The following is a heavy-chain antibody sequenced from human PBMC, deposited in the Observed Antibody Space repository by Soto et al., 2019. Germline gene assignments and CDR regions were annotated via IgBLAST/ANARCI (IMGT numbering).Heavy chain of an antibody. CDR1: GFTFSSYA. D-gene: IGHD3-10*01. CDR2: ISYDGSNK. CDR3: ARGGGRWVRRGYYGMDV. J-gene: IGHJ6*02. V-gene: IGHV3-30-3*01. Sequence: GGSLRLSCAASGFTFSSYAMHWVRQAPGKGLEWVAVISYDGSNKYYADSVKGRFTISRDNSKNTLYLQMNSLRAEDTAVYYCARGGGRWVRRGYYGMDVWGQGTTVTVSS.